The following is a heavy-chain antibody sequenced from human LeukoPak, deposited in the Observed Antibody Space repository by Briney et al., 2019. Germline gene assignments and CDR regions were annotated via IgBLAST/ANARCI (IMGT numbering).Heavy chain of an antibody. CDR1: GGSFSGYY. J-gene: IGHJ4*02. CDR2: INHSGST. V-gene: IGHV4-34*01. Sequence: SETLSLTCAVYGGSFSGYYWSWIRQPPGKGLEWIGEINHSGSTNYNPSLKSRVTISVDTSKNQFSLKLSSVTAADTAVYYCARGWMIGIXAPHYWGQGTLVTVSS. D-gene: IGHD6-13*01. CDR3: ARGWMIGIXAPHY.